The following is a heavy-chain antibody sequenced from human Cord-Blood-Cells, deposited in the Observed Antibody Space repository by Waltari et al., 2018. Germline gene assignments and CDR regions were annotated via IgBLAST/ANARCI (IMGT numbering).Heavy chain of an antibody. J-gene: IGHJ6*03. CDR3: ARMGYYYYMDV. CDR2: IYPGDSDT. V-gene: IGHV5-51*01. Sequence: EYMGIIYPGDSDTRYSPSFQGQVTISADKSISTAYLQWSSLKASDTAMYYCARMGYYYYMDVWGKGTTVTVSS.